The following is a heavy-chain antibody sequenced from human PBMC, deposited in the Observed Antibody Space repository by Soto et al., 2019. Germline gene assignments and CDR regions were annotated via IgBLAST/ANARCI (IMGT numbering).Heavy chain of an antibody. CDR1: GGSISSYY. CDR3: ARDRNTEASYDY. CDR2: IYASGST. J-gene: IGHJ4*02. D-gene: IGHD1-26*01. Sequence: SETLSLTCTASGGSISSYYWSWIRQPAGKGLEWIGRIYASGSTNYNPSLKSRVTISVDTSKILFSMKLSSVNAADTAVYYCARDRNTEASYDYWGQRTLGTVSS. V-gene: IGHV4-4*07.